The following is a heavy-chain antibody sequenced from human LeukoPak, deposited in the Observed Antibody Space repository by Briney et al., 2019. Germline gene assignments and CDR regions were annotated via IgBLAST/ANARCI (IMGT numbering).Heavy chain of an antibody. J-gene: IGHJ3*02. D-gene: IGHD5-18*01. CDR2: INPSGGST. V-gene: IGHV1-46*01. Sequence: ASVKVSCKASGYTFTSYYMHWVRQAPGQGLEWMGIINPSGGSTSYAQKFQGRVTMTRDMSTSTVYMEMSSLRSEDTAVYYCARYSEGGYSYGYDAFDIWGQGTMVTVSS. CDR3: ARYSEGGYSYGYDAFDI. CDR1: GYTFTSYY.